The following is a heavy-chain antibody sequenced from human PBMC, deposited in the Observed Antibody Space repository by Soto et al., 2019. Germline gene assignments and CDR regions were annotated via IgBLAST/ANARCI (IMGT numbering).Heavy chain of an antibody. J-gene: IGHJ4*02. CDR2: IKNKKDGGTT. D-gene: IGHD4-17*01. CDR1: GFTFTNAW. Sequence: GGSLRLSCAASGFTFTNAWMSWVRQAPGKGLEWVGRIKNKKDGGTTDYAAPVKGRFTISRDDSRNTMYLQMNSLRPEDTGVYYCTTDPGDYEDYWGQGTRVTVSS. V-gene: IGHV3-15*01. CDR3: TTDPGDYEDY.